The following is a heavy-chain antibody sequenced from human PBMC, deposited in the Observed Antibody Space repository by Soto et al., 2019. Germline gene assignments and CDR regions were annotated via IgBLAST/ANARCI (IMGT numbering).Heavy chain of an antibody. CDR2: ISGSGGST. CDR1: GLTFSSYA. D-gene: IGHD6-19*01. J-gene: IGHJ4*02. CDR3: AKDLDSSVWPDY. Sequence: LRLSFATSGLTFSSYAMSWVRQAPGKGLEWVSAISGSGGSTYYADSVKGRFTISRDNSKNTLYLQMNSLRAEDTAVYYCAKDLDSSVWPDYWGQGTLVTVSS. V-gene: IGHV3-23*01.